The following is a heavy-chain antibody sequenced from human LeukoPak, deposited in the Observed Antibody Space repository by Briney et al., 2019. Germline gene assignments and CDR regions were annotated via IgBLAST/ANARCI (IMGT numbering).Heavy chain of an antibody. J-gene: IGHJ4*02. CDR1: RGSISNYY. Sequence: PSETLSLTCSVSRGSISNYYWSWIRQPPGKELEWIGYIYYSGSTNYNPSLKSRVTISVDTSKNQFSLKLSSVTAADTAVYYCARLSRGDGYNYHDYWGQGTLVTVSS. D-gene: IGHD5-24*01. V-gene: IGHV4-59*01. CDR3: ARLSRGDGYNYHDY. CDR2: IYYSGST.